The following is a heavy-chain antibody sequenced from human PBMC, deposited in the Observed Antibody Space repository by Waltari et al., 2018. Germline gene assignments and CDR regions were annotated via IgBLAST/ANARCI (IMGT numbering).Heavy chain of an antibody. CDR3: ATDYYDSGAYYLYFDC. D-gene: IGHD3-22*01. J-gene: IGHJ4*02. CDR1: GFTFSSYT. CDR2: IISTGNSI. V-gene: IGHV3-21*06. Sequence: EVQLVESGGGLVKPGGSLRLPCVASGFTFSSYTMNWVRQAPGKVLEWVAAIISTGNSISYADSVKGRFTVSRDNAKNSMYLQMNSLRAEDTAVYFCATDYYDSGAYYLYFDCWGQGIRVTVSS.